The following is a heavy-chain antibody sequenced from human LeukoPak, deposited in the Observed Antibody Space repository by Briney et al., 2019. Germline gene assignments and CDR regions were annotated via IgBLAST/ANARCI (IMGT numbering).Heavy chain of an antibody. J-gene: IGHJ4*02. Sequence: GGSLRLSCAASGFAFNNYSMNWVRQAPGMGLEWVSSTSSRSTYIFYADSVKGRFTISRDNAKNSLYLQMNSLRAEDTAVYYCARGSGRYYIYWGQGTLVTVSS. CDR2: TSSRSTYI. V-gene: IGHV3-21*01. CDR3: ARGSGRYYIY. CDR1: GFAFNNYS. D-gene: IGHD3-10*01.